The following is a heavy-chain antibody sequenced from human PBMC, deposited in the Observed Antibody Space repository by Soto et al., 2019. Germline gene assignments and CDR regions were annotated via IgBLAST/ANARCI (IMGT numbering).Heavy chain of an antibody. CDR2: TYYRSKWYN. CDR1: GDSVSSNSAA. D-gene: IGHD6-6*01. J-gene: IGHJ5*02. Sequence: PSQTLSLTCAISGDSVSSNSAAWNWIRQSPSRGLEWLGRTYYRSKWYNDYAVSVKSRITINPDTSKNQFSLQLNSVTPEDTAVDYCARGASMRKYSSSWFDPWGQGTLVTVSS. CDR3: ARGASMRKYSSSWFDP. V-gene: IGHV6-1*01.